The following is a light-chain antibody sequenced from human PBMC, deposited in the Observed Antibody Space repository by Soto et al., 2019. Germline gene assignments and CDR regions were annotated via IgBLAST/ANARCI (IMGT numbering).Light chain of an antibody. CDR1: QSVSSN. CDR3: QQYNNWLEVT. J-gene: IGKJ3*01. V-gene: IGKV3-15*01. Sequence: EIVMTQSPATLSVSPGERATLSCRASQSVSSNLAWYQQKPGQAPRLLIYGASTRATGIPARFSGSGSGTEFTLTISSLQSEDFAGYYCQQYNNWLEVTFGPGTKVDIK. CDR2: GAS.